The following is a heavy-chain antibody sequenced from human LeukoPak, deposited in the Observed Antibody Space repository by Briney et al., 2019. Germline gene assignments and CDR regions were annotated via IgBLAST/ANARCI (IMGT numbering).Heavy chain of an antibody. V-gene: IGHV6-1*01. Sequence: SQTLSLTCAISGDSVSSNSAAWNWIRQSPSRGLGWLGRTYYRSKWYNDYAVSVKSRITINPYTSKNQFSLQLNSVTPEDTAVYYCARDVPYYYGSGTFDYWGQGTLVTVSS. D-gene: IGHD3-10*01. CDR1: GDSVSSNSAA. CDR2: TYYRSKWYN. J-gene: IGHJ4*02. CDR3: ARDVPYYYGSGTFDY.